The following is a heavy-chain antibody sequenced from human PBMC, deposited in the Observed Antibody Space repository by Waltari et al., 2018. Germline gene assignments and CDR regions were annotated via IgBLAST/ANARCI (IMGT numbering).Heavy chain of an antibody. CDR2: IYYSGST. J-gene: IGHJ6*03. CDR3: ARHGEGSSSSSGVVYYYYYMDV. D-gene: IGHD6-6*01. V-gene: IGHV4-39*01. Sequence: QLQLQESGPGLVKPSETLSLTCTVSGGSISSSSYYWGWIRQPPGKGLEWIGSIYYSGSTYYNPSLKSRVTISVDTSKNQFSLKLSSVTAADTAVYYCARHGEGSSSSSGVVYYYYYMDVWGKGTTVTVSS. CDR1: GGSISSSSYY.